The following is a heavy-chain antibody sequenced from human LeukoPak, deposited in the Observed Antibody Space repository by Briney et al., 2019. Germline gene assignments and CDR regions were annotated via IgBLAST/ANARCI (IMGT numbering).Heavy chain of an antibody. Sequence: GGSLRLSCAASGFTFSSYEMNWVRQAPGKGLEWVSYISSSGSTIYYADSVKGRFTISRDNAKNSLYLQMNSLRAEDTAVYYCARVGGRYSPLGYWGQGTLVTVSS. D-gene: IGHD3-16*02. CDR1: GFTFSSYE. V-gene: IGHV3-48*03. CDR3: ARVGGRYSPLGY. CDR2: ISSSGSTI. J-gene: IGHJ4*02.